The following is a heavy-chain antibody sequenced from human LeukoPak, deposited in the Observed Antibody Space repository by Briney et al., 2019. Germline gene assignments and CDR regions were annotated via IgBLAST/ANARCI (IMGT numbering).Heavy chain of an antibody. Sequence: SETLSLTCTVSGGSISSYYWSWIRQPPGKGLEWIGYILYSGSTNYNPSLKSRVTISVDTSKNQLSLKLSSVTAADTAVYYCARSFMVRGVITYVFDYWGQGTLVTVSS. D-gene: IGHD3-10*01. CDR1: GGSISSYY. CDR3: ARSFMVRGVITYVFDY. V-gene: IGHV4-59*01. J-gene: IGHJ4*02. CDR2: ILYSGST.